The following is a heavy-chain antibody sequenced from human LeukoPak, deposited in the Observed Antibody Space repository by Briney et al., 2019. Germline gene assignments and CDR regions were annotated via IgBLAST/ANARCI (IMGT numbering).Heavy chain of an antibody. CDR2: IYYSGST. D-gene: IGHD6-13*01. V-gene: IGHV4-31*03. CDR1: GGSISSGGYY. CDR3: ARDRDSSSWYGGGYWFDP. Sequence: SETLSLTCTVSGGSISSGGYYWSWIRQHPGKGLEWIGYIYYSGSTYYNPSLKSRVTISVDTSKNQFSLKLSSVTAADTAVCYCARDRDSSSWYGGGYWFDPWGQGTLVTVSS. J-gene: IGHJ5*02.